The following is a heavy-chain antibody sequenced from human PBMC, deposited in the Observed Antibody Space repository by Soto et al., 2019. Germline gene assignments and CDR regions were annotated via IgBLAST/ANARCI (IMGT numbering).Heavy chain of an antibody. CDR1: GGSINSGDYY. D-gene: IGHD5-12*01. V-gene: IGHV4-30-4*02. J-gene: IGHJ4*02. CDR3: ARDRDSGYDFFDY. CDR2: INYSGTT. Sequence: SETLSLTCTVSGGSINSGDYYWSWIRQPPGKGLEWIGYINYSGTTYYNPSLKSRVTISVDTSKNQFSLRLSSVTAADTAVYYCARDRDSGYDFFDYWGQGTLVTVSS.